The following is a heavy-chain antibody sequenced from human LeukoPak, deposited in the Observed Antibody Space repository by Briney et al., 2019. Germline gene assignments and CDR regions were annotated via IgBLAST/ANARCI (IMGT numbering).Heavy chain of an antibody. Sequence: PSETLSLTCTVSGYSISSGYYWGWIRQPPGKGLEWIGSIYHSGSTYYSPSLKSRVTISVDTSKNQFSLKLSSVTAADTAVYYCARDIRAYCSSTSCYCYYMDVWGKGTTVTVSS. D-gene: IGHD2-2*01. V-gene: IGHV4-38-2*02. J-gene: IGHJ6*03. CDR3: ARDIRAYCSSTSCYCYYMDV. CDR1: GYSISSGYY. CDR2: IYHSGST.